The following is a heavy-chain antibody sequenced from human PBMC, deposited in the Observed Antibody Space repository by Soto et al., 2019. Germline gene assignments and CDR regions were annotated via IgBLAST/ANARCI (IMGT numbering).Heavy chain of an antibody. CDR3: ARHVRGYCSSTSCHTDY. CDR1: GGSISSSSYY. J-gene: IGHJ4*02. Sequence: SETLSLTCTVSGGSISSSSYYWGWIRQPPGKGLEWIGGIFYSGNTYCNPSLKSRVTISVDTSKNQFSLKLSSVTAADTAVYYCARHVRGYCSSTSCHTDYWGQGTLVTVSS. CDR2: IFYSGNT. V-gene: IGHV4-39*01. D-gene: IGHD2-2*02.